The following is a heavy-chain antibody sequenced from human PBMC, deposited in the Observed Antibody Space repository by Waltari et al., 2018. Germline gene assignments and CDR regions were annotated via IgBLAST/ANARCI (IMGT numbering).Heavy chain of an antibody. V-gene: IGHV4-59*11. CDR3: ARVVTPSRVVSPGLGKWFDP. D-gene: IGHD3-3*01. CDR2: VAESGTI. CDR1: GDSISRHY. J-gene: IGHJ5*02. Sequence: QVLLQESGPGLVRPSETLALSCTVSGDSISRHYWSWVRQSPGKGLEWIGDVAESGTINYNPSLKSRITISKDMSRNQFFLKLRSVSVADTAVYFCARVVTPSRVVSPGLGKWFDPWGQGALVSVSS.